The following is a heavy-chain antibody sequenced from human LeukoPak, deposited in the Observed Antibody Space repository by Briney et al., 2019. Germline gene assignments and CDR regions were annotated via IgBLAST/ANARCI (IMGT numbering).Heavy chain of an antibody. J-gene: IGHJ4*02. V-gene: IGHV1-46*01. D-gene: IGHD3-3*01. CDR3: AREMVIIDAFDI. Sequence: ASVKVSCKASGYTFTSYYIHWVRQAPGQGLEWMGIINPSGGSTSYAQKFQGRVTMTRDMSTSTVYMELSSLRSEDTAVYYCAREMVIIDAFDIWGQGTLVTVSS. CDR1: GYTFTSYY. CDR2: INPSGGST.